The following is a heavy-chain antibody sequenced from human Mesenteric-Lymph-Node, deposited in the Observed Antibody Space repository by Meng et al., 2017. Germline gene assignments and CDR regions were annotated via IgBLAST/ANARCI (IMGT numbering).Heavy chain of an antibody. V-gene: IGHV4-4*02. CDR3: TKNGAYSLEY. Sequence: QVQLPEAGPGLVKPSGTPSLTCACSGGSISWGTWWSWVRQPPGKGLQWIGEFFHSGITNYNPSLKSRATISVDTSKNHFSLELSSVTAADTAVYYCTKNGAYSLEYWGQGALVTVSS. CDR2: FFHSGIT. D-gene: IGHD2-15*01. CDR1: GGSISWGTW. J-gene: IGHJ4*02.